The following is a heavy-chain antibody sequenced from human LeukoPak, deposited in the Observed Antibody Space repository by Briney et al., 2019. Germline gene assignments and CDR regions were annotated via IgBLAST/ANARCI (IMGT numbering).Heavy chain of an antibody. CDR3: ARVVSSGWYGYFDY. Sequence: SETLYLTCTVSGGSISSYYWSWIRQPAGKGLEWIGRIYTSGSTNYNPSLKSRVTMSVDTSKNQFSLKLSSVTAADTAVYYCARVVSSGWYGYFDYWGQGTLVTVSS. J-gene: IGHJ4*02. CDR2: IYTSGST. V-gene: IGHV4-4*07. CDR1: GGSISSYY. D-gene: IGHD6-19*01.